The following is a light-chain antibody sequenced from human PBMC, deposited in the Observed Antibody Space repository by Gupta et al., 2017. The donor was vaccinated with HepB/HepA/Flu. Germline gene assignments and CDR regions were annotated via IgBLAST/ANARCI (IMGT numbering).Light chain of an antibody. CDR3: QSYDSSLSGRV. Sequence: QSVLTQPPSVSGAPGQRVTIPCTGSSSNIGAGYDVHWYQQLPGTDPKLLIYGNSNRPSGVPDRFSGSKSGTSASLAITGRQAEDEADYYCQSYDSSLSGRVFGTGTKVTVL. V-gene: IGLV1-40*01. J-gene: IGLJ1*01. CDR2: GNS. CDR1: SSNIGAGYD.